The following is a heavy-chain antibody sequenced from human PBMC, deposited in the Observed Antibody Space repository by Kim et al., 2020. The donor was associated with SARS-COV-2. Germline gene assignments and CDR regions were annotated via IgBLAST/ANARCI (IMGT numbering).Heavy chain of an antibody. D-gene: IGHD6-6*01. J-gene: IGHJ4*02. Sequence: TTEYAASVKVRVTISRDDTKSIAYLQMNSLKTEDTAVYYCTRDAARKFDYWGQGTLVTVSS. CDR2: TT. V-gene: IGHV3-49*02. CDR3: TRDAARKFDY.